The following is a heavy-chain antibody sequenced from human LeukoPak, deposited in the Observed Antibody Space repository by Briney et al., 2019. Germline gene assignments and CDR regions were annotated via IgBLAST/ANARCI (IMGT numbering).Heavy chain of an antibody. V-gene: IGHV4-4*07. J-gene: IGHJ4*02. D-gene: IGHD6-13*01. CDR1: GGSISSYY. CDR3: ARGGSSWYTQYYFDY. Sequence: SETLSLTCTVSGGSISSYYWSWIRQPAGKGLGWIGRIYTSGSTNYNPSLKSRVTMSVDTSKNQFSLKLSSVTAADTAVYYCARGGSSWYTQYYFDYWGQGTLVTVSS. CDR2: IYTSGST.